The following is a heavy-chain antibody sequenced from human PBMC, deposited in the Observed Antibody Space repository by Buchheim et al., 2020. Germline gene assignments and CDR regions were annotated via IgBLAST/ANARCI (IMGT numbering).Heavy chain of an antibody. CDR3: TVGSSSWYVPEYFQH. D-gene: IGHD6-13*01. CDR1: GFTFSNAW. Sequence: EVQLVESGGGLVKPGGSLRLSCAASGFTFSNAWMSWVRQAPGKGLEWVGRIKSKTDGGTTDYAAPVKGRFTIPRDDSKNTLYLQMNSLKTEDTAVYYCTVGSSSWYVPEYFQHWGQGTL. V-gene: IGHV3-15*01. CDR2: IKSKTDGGTT. J-gene: IGHJ1*01.